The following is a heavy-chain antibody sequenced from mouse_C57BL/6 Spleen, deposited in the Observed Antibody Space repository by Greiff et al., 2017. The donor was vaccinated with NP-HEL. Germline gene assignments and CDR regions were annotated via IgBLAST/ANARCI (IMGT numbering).Heavy chain of an antibody. D-gene: IGHD2-2*01. CDR3: ASMVTTEAWFAY. CDR1: GFSLSSYA. Sequence: VKLMESGPGLVAPSQSLSITCTVSGFSLSSYAISWVRQPPGKGLEWLGVIWTGGGTNYNSALKSRLSISKDNSKSQVFLKMNSLQTDDTARYYCASMVTTEAWFAYWGQGTLVTVSA. CDR2: IWTGGGT. V-gene: IGHV2-9-1*01. J-gene: IGHJ3*01.